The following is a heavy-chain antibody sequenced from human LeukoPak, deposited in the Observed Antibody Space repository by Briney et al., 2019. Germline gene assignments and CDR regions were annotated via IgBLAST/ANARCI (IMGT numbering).Heavy chain of an antibody. CDR3: AKASGQAGYCSSTSCHYTFDY. J-gene: IGHJ4*02. D-gene: IGHD2-2*01. CDR2: ISYDGSIK. Sequence: GGSLRLSCAASGFTFRSYGMHWVRQAPGKGLEWVAVISYDGSIKSYADSVKGRFTISRDNSKNTLYLQMNSLRAEDTTVYYCAKASGQAGYCSSTSCHYTFDYWGQGTLVTVSS. CDR1: GFTFRSYG. V-gene: IGHV3-30*18.